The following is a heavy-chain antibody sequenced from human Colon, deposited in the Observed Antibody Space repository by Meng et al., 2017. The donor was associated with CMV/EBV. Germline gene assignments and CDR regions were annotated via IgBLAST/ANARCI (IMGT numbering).Heavy chain of an antibody. J-gene: IGHJ4*02. D-gene: IGHD2-8*01. CDR2: LSGGGDTI. V-gene: IGHV3-11*01. CDR1: GFTFSDHY. Sequence: GGSLRLSCAASGFTFSDHYMGWIRQAPGKGPEWVSYLSGGGDTIYYADSVKGRFSIYRDNAKNSMYLQMNSLGADDTAIYYCAKVATSGYCTATTCFWGAFFDSWGQGTPVTVSS. CDR3: AKVATSGYCTATTCFWGAFFDS.